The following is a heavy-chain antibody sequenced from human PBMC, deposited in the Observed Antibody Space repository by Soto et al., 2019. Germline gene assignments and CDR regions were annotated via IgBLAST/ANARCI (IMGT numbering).Heavy chain of an antibody. V-gene: IGHV3-48*02. J-gene: IGHJ6*02. Sequence: GGSLRLSCVASGFSLSDYAVNWVRQAPGKGLEWVSFISSDSRTIYYADSVDGRFTVSRDNARNSVSLQMDSLRDEDAAVYYCARIKLVEWFFINVDVYDMAVWGQGTPVTVSS. CDR3: ARIKLVEWFFINVDVYDMAV. D-gene: IGHD3-3*01. CDR1: GFSLSDYA. CDR2: ISSDSRTI.